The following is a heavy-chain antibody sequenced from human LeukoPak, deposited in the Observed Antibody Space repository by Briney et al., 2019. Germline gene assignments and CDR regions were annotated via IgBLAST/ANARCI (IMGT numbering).Heavy chain of an antibody. D-gene: IGHD6-19*01. CDR2: IYPGDSDT. CDR1: GYKLTNNW. J-gene: IGHJ4*02. V-gene: IGHV5-51*01. Sequence: GESLKISCRISGYKLTNNWIGWVRQMPGKGLEWMGIIYPGDSDTRYSPSFQGQVTISADKSISTAYLRWSSLKASDTAMYYCARREIAVAGTNFDYWGQGTLVTVSS. CDR3: ARREIAVAGTNFDY.